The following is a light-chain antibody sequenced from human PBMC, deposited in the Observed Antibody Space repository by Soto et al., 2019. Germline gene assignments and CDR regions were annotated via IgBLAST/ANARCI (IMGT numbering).Light chain of an antibody. V-gene: IGKV1-5*01. CDR1: QSISSW. Sequence: DIQMTQSPSTLSASVGDRVTITCRASQSISSWLAWYQQKPGKAPKLLIYDASSLESGVPSRFSGSGSGTEFTLTTSSLQPDDFANYYCQQYNSYYTFGQGTKLEIK. CDR3: QQYNSYYT. J-gene: IGKJ2*01. CDR2: DAS.